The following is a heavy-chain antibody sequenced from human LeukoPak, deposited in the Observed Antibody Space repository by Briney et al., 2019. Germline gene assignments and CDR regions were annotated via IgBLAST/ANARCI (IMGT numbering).Heavy chain of an antibody. CDR2: ISYDGSNK. CDR1: GFTFSSYA. CDR3: ARGREGAFDI. V-gene: IGHV3-30*04. J-gene: IGHJ3*02. Sequence: GGSLRLSCAASGFTFSSYAMHWVRQAPGKGLEWVAVISYDGSNKYYADSVKGRFTISRDNSKNTPYLQMNSLGAEDTAVYYCARGREGAFDIWGQGTMATVSS.